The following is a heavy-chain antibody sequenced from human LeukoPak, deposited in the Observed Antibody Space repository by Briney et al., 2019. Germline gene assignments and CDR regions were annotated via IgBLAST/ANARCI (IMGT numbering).Heavy chain of an antibody. CDR3: ARDRGPYDYVWGRYRYTFDY. CDR1: GHTFTGYY. Sequence: ASVKVSCKASGHTFTGYYMHWVRQAPGQGLEWMGWINPNSGGTNYAQKFQGRVTMTRDTSISTAYMELSRLRSDDTAVYYCARDRGPYDYVWGRYRYTFDYWGQGTLVTVSS. V-gene: IGHV1-2*02. D-gene: IGHD3-16*02. J-gene: IGHJ4*02. CDR2: INPNSGGT.